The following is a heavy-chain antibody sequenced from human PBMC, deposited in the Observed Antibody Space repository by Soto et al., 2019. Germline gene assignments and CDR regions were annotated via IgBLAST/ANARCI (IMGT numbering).Heavy chain of an antibody. CDR2: QTGST. CDR3: GVYKAGSGGNGY. V-gene: IGHV4-61*03. D-gene: IGHD6-19*01. J-gene: IGHJ4*02. CDR1: GVSVTSGSHQ. Sequence: QVQVEESGPGLVKPSETMSLTCAVSGVSVTSGSHQFIWIRQPPGKGLEWIGQTGSTNYNPSLKSRISISLDTSKNHFSLNLSSVTSADTAVYYCGVYKAGSGGNGYCGQGTLVTISS.